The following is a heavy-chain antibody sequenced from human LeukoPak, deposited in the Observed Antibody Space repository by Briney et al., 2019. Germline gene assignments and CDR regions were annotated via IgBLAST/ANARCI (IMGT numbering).Heavy chain of an antibody. CDR2: IKQDGSEK. CDR3: AREVYDILTHYGMDV. D-gene: IGHD3-9*01. CDR1: GFTFSSYW. J-gene: IGHJ6*02. Sequence: GGSLRLSCAASGFTFSSYWMSWVRQAPGKGLEWVANIKQDGSEKYYVDSVKGRFTISRDNSKNTLYLQMNSLRAEDTAVYYCAREVYDILTHYGMDVWGQGTTVTVSS. V-gene: IGHV3-7*01.